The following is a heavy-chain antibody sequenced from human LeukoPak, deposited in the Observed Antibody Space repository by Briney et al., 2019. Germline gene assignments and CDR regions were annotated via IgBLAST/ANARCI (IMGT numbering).Heavy chain of an antibody. CDR1: GYTFTGYY. CDR3: ARSANQGGIWV. V-gene: IGHV1-2*02. CDR2: INPNSGGT. D-gene: IGHD3-16*01. J-gene: IGHJ4*02. Sequence: ASVKVSCKASGYTFTGYYMHWVRQAPGQGLEWMGWINPNSGGTNYAQKFQGRVTLTRDTSLSPVCLQWSNLKASDTAMYYCARSANQGGIWVWGQGTLVTVSS.